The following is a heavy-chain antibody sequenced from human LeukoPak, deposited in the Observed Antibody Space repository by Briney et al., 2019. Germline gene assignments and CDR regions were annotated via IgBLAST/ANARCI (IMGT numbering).Heavy chain of an antibody. V-gene: IGHV3-30*03. Sequence: PGGSLRLSCAASGFTFSSYGMHWVRQAPGKGLEWVAVISYDGSNKYYADSVKGRFTISRDNSKNTLYLQMNSLRAEDTAVYYCARPSMVRGLNDAFDIWGQGTMVTVSS. J-gene: IGHJ3*02. CDR2: ISYDGSNK. CDR1: GFTFSSYG. D-gene: IGHD3-10*01. CDR3: ARPSMVRGLNDAFDI.